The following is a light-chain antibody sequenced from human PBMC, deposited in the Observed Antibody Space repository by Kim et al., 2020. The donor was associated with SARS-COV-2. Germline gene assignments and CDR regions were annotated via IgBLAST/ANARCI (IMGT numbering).Light chain of an antibody. CDR3: QHRRTWPLT. Sequence: EIVLTQSPVTLSLSPGQRATLSCRASQYFDNWLAWYQQKPGQVPRLLIYDASNRATGIPARFSGSGSGTDFTLTISSLEPEDFAVYYCQHRRTWPLTFGQGTKLEI. CDR2: DAS. CDR1: QYFDNW. J-gene: IGKJ2*01. V-gene: IGKV3-11*01.